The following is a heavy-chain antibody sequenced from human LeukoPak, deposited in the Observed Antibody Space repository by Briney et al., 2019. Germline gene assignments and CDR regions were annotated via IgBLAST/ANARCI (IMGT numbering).Heavy chain of an antibody. J-gene: IGHJ4*02. CDR1: GFSFTNYG. V-gene: IGHV3-30*02. CDR2: IRYDGTNK. Sequence: GGSLRLSCAASGFSFTNYGMHWVRQAPGEGLEWMAFIRYDGTNKYYAESVKGRFTISRDNSKNTLYLQMTSLRPEDTAVYFCAKDGVYNGYDYWGQGTLVTVSS. D-gene: IGHD5-12*01. CDR3: AKDGVYNGYDY.